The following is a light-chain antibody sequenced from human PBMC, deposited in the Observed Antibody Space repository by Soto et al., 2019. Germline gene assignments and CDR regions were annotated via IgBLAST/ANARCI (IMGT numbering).Light chain of an antibody. J-gene: IGKJ1*01. Sequence: EIVMTQSPGTLSLSPGERATLSCRASQSVSSNLAWYQQIPGQAPRLLIYGASTRATGIPARFSGSGSGTEFTLAISSLQSEDFAVYYCHQYHDWPQTCGLGTQVEIK. CDR1: QSVSSN. CDR3: HQYHDWPQT. V-gene: IGKV3-15*01. CDR2: GAS.